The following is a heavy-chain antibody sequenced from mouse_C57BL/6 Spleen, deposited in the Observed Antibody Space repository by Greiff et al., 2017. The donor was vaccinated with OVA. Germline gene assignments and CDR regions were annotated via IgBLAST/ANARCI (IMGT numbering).Heavy chain of an antibody. J-gene: IGHJ4*01. CDR1: GFSLTSYG. CDR3: AKSADVDYAMDY. V-gene: IGHV2-5*01. CDR2: IWRGGST. Sequence: VQRVESGPGLVQPSQSLSITCTVSGFSLTSYGVHWVRQSPGKGLEWLGVIWRGGSTDYNAAFMSRLSITKDNSKSQVFFKMNSLQADDTAIYYCAKSADVDYAMDYWGQGTSVTVSS. D-gene: IGHD2-3*01.